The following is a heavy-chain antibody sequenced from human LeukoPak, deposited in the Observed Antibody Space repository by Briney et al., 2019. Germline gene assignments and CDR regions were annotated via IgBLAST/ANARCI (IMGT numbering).Heavy chain of an antibody. Sequence: SQTLSLTCAISGDSVTSNSAAWNWIRQSPSRGLEWLGRTYYRSKWYNDYAASVKSRITINPDTSKNQFSLQLNSVTPGDTAVYYCARDLLGRGGPSWSLSGYSYGPFDYWGQGTLVTVSS. V-gene: IGHV6-1*01. CDR1: GDSVTSNSAA. CDR3: ARDLLGRGGPSWSLSGYSYGPFDY. D-gene: IGHD5-18*01. J-gene: IGHJ4*02. CDR2: TYYRSKWYN.